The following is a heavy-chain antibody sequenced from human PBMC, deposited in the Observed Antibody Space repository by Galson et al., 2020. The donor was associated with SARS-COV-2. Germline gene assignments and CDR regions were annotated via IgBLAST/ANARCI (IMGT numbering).Heavy chain of an antibody. CDR3: ARARAEMTTVDAVEC. CDR1: RGSISNGGYY. Sequence: SQTLSLTCPVSRGSISNGGYYWSWIRQHQGKGLAWLGYIYYSGSTYYNPSLKSLVTRSVDTSKNQFSLKLSSVTAADTPVYYCARARAEMTTVDAVECWGQGTMVTVSS. V-gene: IGHV4-31*01. CDR2: IYYSGST. D-gene: IGHD4-4*01. J-gene: IGHJ3*01.